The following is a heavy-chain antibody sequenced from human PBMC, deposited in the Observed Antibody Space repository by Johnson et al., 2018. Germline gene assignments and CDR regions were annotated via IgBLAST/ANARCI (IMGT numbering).Heavy chain of an antibody. CDR2: ISRNSGSR. Sequence: EVQLVESGGGLVQPGRSLRLSCAASGFTFDDYGMHWVRQAPGKGLEWVSGISRNSGSRGYADSVKGRFTISRDNAKNSLYLQMNSLRPEDTALYYCAKDIASYSRGWYGLDGMDVWGQGTTVTVSS. CDR3: AKDIASYSRGWYGLDGMDV. D-gene: IGHD6-19*01. J-gene: IGHJ6*02. V-gene: IGHV3-9*01. CDR1: GFTFDDYG.